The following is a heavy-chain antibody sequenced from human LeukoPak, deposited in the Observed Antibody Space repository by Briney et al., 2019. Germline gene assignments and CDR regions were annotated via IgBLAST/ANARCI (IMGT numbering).Heavy chain of an antibody. V-gene: IGHV3-30*04. CDR2: ISYDGSNK. Sequence: GGSLRLSCAASGFTFSSYAMHWVRQAPGKGLEWVAVISYDGSNKYYADSVKGRFTISRDNSKNTLYLQMNSLRAEDTAVYYCARDSWAAAGTTEVSYYFDYWGQGTLVTVSS. CDR3: ARDSWAAAGTTEVSYYFDY. D-gene: IGHD6-13*01. J-gene: IGHJ4*02. CDR1: GFTFSSYA.